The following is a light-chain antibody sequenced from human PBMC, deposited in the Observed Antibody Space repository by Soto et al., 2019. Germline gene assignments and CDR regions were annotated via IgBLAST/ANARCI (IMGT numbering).Light chain of an antibody. V-gene: IGKV3-15*01. CDR3: QQYNNWPPIT. CDR1: QSVGNS. CDR2: GAS. Sequence: EIVMTQSPATLSVSPGDRATLSCRASQSVGNSLAWYQQKPGQTPVLLILGASTRATGIPARFSGSGSGTEFTLTISSLQSADFAVYYCQQYNNWPPITFGQGTRLEIK. J-gene: IGKJ5*01.